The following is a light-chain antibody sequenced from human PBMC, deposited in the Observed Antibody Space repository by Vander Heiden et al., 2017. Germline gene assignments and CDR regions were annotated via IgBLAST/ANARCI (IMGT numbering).Light chain of an antibody. Sequence: QSVLTQPPSASGTPGHRVTISCSGSNSNNGSNYVHWYQELPGAAPKHLIYTSNQRPSGVPDRSSGSKSGTSASLAISGHRSEDEADYYCAAWDDNVVFGGGTKLTVL. CDR1: NSNNGSNY. V-gene: IGLV1-47*01. CDR2: TSN. CDR3: AAWDDNVV. J-gene: IGLJ3*02.